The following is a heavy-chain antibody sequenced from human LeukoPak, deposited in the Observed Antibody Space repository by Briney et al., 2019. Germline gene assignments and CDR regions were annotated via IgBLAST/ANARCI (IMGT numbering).Heavy chain of an antibody. CDR3: AKDGTRNDGQRGAFDI. V-gene: IGHV3-23*01. CDR1: GFTFSSYA. J-gene: IGHJ3*02. Sequence: GGSLRLSCAASGFTFSSYAMSWVRQAPGKGLEWVSAISGSGGSTCYADSVKGRFTISRDNSKNTLYLQMNSLRAEDTAVYYCAKDGTRNDGQRGAFDIWGQGTMVTVSS. CDR2: ISGSGGST. D-gene: IGHD1-1*01.